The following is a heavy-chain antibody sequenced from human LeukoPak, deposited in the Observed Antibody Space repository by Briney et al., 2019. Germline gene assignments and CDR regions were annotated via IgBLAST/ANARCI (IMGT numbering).Heavy chain of an antibody. Sequence: TSETLSLTCTVSGGSISSGGYYWSWIRQPPGKGLEWIGYIYHSGSTYYNPSLKSRVTISVDRSKNQFSLKLSSVTAADTAVYYCARDTVAKAAAGGSADWFDPWGQGTLVTVSS. CDR1: GGSISSGGYY. CDR2: IYHSGST. V-gene: IGHV4-30-2*01. D-gene: IGHD6-13*01. J-gene: IGHJ5*02. CDR3: ARDTVAKAAAGGSADWFDP.